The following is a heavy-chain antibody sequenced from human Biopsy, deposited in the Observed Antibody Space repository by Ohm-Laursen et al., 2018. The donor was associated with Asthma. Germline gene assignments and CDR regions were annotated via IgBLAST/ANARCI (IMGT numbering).Heavy chain of an antibody. V-gene: IGHV1-69*13. Sequence: VKLSCKSLGGTFNTYVIGWVRQAPGQGLEWMGGINSVFGTTTYPQKFQDRVTITADDSTSTVYMELSSLRSEDTAVYYCARKAGSCISRTCYSLDFWGQGTLVTVSS. D-gene: IGHD2-2*01. CDR1: GGTFNTYV. CDR2: INSVFGTT. CDR3: ARKAGSCISRTCYSLDF. J-gene: IGHJ4*02.